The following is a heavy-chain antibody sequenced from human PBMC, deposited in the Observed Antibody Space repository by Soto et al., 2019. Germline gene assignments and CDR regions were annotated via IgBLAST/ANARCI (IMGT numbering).Heavy chain of an antibody. Sequence: QVQLVQSGAEVKKPGASVKVSCKASGYTFTSYDINWVRQATGQGLEWMGWMNPNSGNTGYAQKFQGGVTKTRTTSKSTAYIDLSSLRSEDTAVYYGAREYSSGWSKDWGQGTLVTVSS. CDR2: MNPNSGNT. D-gene: IGHD6-19*01. V-gene: IGHV1-8*01. CDR1: GYTFTSYD. J-gene: IGHJ4*02. CDR3: AREYSSGWSKD.